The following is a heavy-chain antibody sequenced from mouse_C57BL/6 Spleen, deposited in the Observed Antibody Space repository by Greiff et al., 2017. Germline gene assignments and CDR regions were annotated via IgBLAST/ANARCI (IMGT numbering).Heavy chain of an antibody. J-gene: IGHJ1*03. CDR3: ARTGVWGTTVVAPFDV. Sequence: QVQLQQSGAELVRPGTSVKMSCKASGYTFTNYWIGWAKQRPGHGLEWIGDIYPGGGYTNYNEKFKGKATLTADKSSSTAYMQISSLTSEDSAIYYCARTGVWGTTVVAPFDVWGTGTTVTVSS. CDR1: GYTFTNYW. CDR2: IYPGGGYT. D-gene: IGHD1-1*01. V-gene: IGHV1-63*01.